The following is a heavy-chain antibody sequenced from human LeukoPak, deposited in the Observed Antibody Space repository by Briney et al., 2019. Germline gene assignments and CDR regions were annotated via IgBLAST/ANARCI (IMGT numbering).Heavy chain of an antibody. D-gene: IGHD3-10*01. V-gene: IGHV3-7*05. CDR3: ARGSSNGFDV. J-gene: IGHJ3*01. CDR1: GFTFSSYW. Sequence: GGAVRLSCAGSGFTFSSYWMNWVRQAPGKGLEWVANINRDGGETYCVDSVEGRLTISRDNAKNSLSLQMNSLRAEDTAVYYCARGSSNGFDVWGQGTMVTASA. CDR2: INRDGGET.